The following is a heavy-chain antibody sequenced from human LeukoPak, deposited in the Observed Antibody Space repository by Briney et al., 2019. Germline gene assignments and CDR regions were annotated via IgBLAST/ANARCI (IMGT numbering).Heavy chain of an antibody. CDR2: IYTSGST. CDR1: GYSISSGYY. CDR3: ARSDEALFDY. J-gene: IGHJ4*02. Sequence: EASETLSLTCTVSGYSISSGYYWGWIRQPAGKGLEWIGRIYTSGSTNYNPSLKSRVTMSVDTSKNQFSLKLSSVTAADTAVYYCARSDEALFDYWGQGTLVTVSS. V-gene: IGHV4-4*07.